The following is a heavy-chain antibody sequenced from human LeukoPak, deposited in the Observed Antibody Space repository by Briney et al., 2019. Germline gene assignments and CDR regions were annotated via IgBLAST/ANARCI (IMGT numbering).Heavy chain of an antibody. CDR3: ARGPFHKPPRFDY. V-gene: IGHV4-34*01. J-gene: IGHJ4*02. Sequence: SSETLSLTCAVYGGSFSGYYWSWVRQPPGKGLEWIGEIYNSGSTNYNPSLKSRVTISVDTSKNQFPLKLSSVTAADTAVYYYARGPFHKPPRFDYWGQGTLVTVSS. D-gene: IGHD1-14*01. CDR2: IYNSGST. CDR1: GGSFSGYY.